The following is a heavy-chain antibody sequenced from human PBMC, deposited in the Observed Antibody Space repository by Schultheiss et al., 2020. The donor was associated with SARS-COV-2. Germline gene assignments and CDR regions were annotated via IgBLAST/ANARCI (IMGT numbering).Heavy chain of an antibody. CDR3: ARTYSYGSLDSGLDSPGPYYYGMDV. J-gene: IGHJ6*02. V-gene: IGHV1-69*13. CDR2: IIPIFGTA. Sequence: SVKVSCKASGGTFSSYAISWVRQAPGQGLEWMGGIIPIFGTANYAQKFQGRVTITADESTSTAYMELSSLRSEDTAVYYCARTYSYGSLDSGLDSPGPYYYGMDVWGQGTTVTVSS. D-gene: IGHD5-18*01. CDR1: GGTFSSYA.